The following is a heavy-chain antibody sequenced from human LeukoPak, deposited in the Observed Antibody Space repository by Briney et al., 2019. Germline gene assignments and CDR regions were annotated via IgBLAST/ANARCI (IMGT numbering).Heavy chain of an antibody. J-gene: IGHJ3*02. D-gene: IGHD4-17*01. CDR3: AKAAYGDYVGALDI. V-gene: IGHV3-23*01. CDR1: GFDFSTYA. CDR2: IKNSGVYT. Sequence: GGSLRLSCAASGFDFSTYAMSWVRQAPGQGLEWVSVIKNSGVYTYYADSVKGRFTISRDNSKNTLYLQMDSLRAEDTAVYYCAKAAYGDYVGALDIWGQGTMVIVSS.